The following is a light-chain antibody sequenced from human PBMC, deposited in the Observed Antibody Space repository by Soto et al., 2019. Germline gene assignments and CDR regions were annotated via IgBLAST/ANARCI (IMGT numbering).Light chain of an antibody. CDR1: SSDVGGYNY. V-gene: IGLV2-14*01. J-gene: IGLJ2*01. CDR3: CSYTSSSTLV. Sequence: QSALTQPASVSGSPGQSITISCTGTSSDVGGYNYVSWYQQHPGKAPKLMISEVSNRPSGVSNRFSGSKSGNTASLTISGLQADDEADYYCCSYTSSSTLVFGGGTQLTVL. CDR2: EVS.